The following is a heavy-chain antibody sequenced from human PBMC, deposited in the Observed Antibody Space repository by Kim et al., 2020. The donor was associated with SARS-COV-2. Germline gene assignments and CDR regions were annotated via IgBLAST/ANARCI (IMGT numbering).Heavy chain of an antibody. Sequence: GGSLRLSCAASGFTFSGSAMHWVRQASGKGLEWVGRIRSKANSYATAYAASVKGRFTISRDDSKNTAYLQMNSLKTEDTAVYYCRTGAVAARNYYGMDVWGQGTTVTVSS. CDR3: RTGAVAARNYYGMDV. CDR1: GFTFSGSA. J-gene: IGHJ6*02. D-gene: IGHD6-19*01. V-gene: IGHV3-73*01. CDR2: IRSKANSYAT.